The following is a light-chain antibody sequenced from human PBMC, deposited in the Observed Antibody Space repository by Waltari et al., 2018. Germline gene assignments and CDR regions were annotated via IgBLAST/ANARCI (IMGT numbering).Light chain of an antibody. Sequence: DIVINQSPESLAVSLGERATLNCKSRRNVLSSSNNKNYLAWYQQKPGQPPKLLIYWASTRESGVPARFTGSGSGTDFTLTISSLQAEDVAVYYCQQYYSTPLTFGGGTKVEIK. V-gene: IGKV4-1*01. J-gene: IGKJ4*01. CDR1: RNVLSSSNNKNY. CDR3: QQYYSTPLT. CDR2: WAS.